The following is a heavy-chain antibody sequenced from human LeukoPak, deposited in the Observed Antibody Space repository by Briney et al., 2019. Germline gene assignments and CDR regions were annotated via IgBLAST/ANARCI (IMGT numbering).Heavy chain of an antibody. CDR1: GYSFTSYW. J-gene: IGHJ4*02. Sequence: GESLKISCKGSGYSFTSYWIGWVRQMPGKGLEWMGIIYPGDSDTRYSPSFQGQVTILADKSISTAYLQWSSLKASDTAMYYCARPSVISPHCGGDCYHFDYWGQGTLVTVSS. CDR3: ARPSVISPHCGGDCYHFDY. V-gene: IGHV5-51*01. D-gene: IGHD2-21*01. CDR2: IYPGDSDT.